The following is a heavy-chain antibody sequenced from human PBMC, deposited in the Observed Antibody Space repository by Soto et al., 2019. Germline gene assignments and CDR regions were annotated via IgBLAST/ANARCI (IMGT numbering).Heavy chain of an antibody. CDR2: IIPIFGTA. Sequence: QVQLVQSGAEVKKPGSSVKVSCKASGGTFSSYAISWVRQAPGQGLEWMGGIIPIFGTANYAQKFQGRVRITADESTSTAYMELRSLSSEDTAVYYCARRGKGAQQLARIHDAFDIWGQGTMVTVSS. J-gene: IGHJ3*02. CDR1: GGTFSSYA. V-gene: IGHV1-69*01. CDR3: ARRGKGAQQLARIHDAFDI. D-gene: IGHD6-6*01.